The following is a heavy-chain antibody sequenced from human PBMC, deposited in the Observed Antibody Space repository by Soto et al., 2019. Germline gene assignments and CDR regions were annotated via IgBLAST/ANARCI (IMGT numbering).Heavy chain of an antibody. CDR1: GAPITSGAYS. J-gene: IGHJ5*02. Sequence: SETLSLTCTVSGAPITSGAYSWSWIRQPPGKGLEWIGFIYQSGSTHYNPSLKSQVTISVDRSKNHFSLQLTSLTAADTAVYYCARDMSGCSSSDCYLSGWFVPWGAGTLVTVSS. CDR2: IYQSGST. CDR3: ARDMSGCSSSDCYLSGWFVP. V-gene: IGHV4-30-2*01. D-gene: IGHD2-21*02.